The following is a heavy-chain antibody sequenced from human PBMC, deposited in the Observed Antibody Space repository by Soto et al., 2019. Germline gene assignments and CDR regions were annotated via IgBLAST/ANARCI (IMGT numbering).Heavy chain of an antibody. Sequence: AVKVSCKASGGTFSSYAISWVRQAPGQGLEWMGGIIPIFGTANYAQKFQGRVTITADESTSTAYMELSSLRSEDTAVYYCASLTDYYDSSDWGQGTLVTVSS. J-gene: IGHJ4*02. CDR1: GGTFSSYA. V-gene: IGHV1-69*13. CDR2: IIPIFGTA. CDR3: ASLTDYYDSSD. D-gene: IGHD3-22*01.